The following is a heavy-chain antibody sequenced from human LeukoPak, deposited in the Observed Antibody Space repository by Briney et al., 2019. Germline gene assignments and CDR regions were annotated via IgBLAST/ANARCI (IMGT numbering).Heavy chain of an antibody. CDR1: GFTFDDYA. V-gene: IGHV3-9*01. D-gene: IGHD6-25*01. J-gene: IGHJ4*02. Sequence: GGSLRLSCVASGFTFDDYAMHWVRQAPGKGLEWVSGISYNRDGIGYADSVKGRFTVSRDNAKNSLYLQMNSLRFEDTALYYCAKGAAAGIRGYFDYWGQGILVTVSS. CDR2: ISYNRDGI. CDR3: AKGAAAGIRGYFDY.